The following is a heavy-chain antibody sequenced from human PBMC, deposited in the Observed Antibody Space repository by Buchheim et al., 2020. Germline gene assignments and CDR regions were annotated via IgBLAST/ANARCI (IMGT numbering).Heavy chain of an antibody. V-gene: IGHV1-2*02. Sequence: QVQLVQSGAEVKKPGASVKVSCKASGYTFTGYYMHWVRQAPGQGLEWMGWINPNSGGTNYAQKFQGRVTMTRDTSISTAYMELSSLRSEDTAVYYCARAYGGYSYGYFFYPPYYYYGMDVWGQGTT. J-gene: IGHJ6*02. CDR3: ARAYGGYSYGYFFYPPYYYYGMDV. CDR2: INPNSGGT. D-gene: IGHD5-18*01. CDR1: GYTFTGYY.